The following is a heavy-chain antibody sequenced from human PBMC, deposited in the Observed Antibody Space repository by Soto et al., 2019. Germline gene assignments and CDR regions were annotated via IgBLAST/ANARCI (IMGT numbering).Heavy chain of an antibody. D-gene: IGHD2-15*01. CDR3: AKMAVRDIVVVVAAVYYYYYGMDV. Sequence: PGESLKISCAASGFTFSSYAMSWVRQAPGKGLEWVSAISGSGGSTYYADSVKGRFTISRDNSKNTLYLQMNSLRAEDTAVYYCAKMAVRDIVVVVAAVYYYYYGMDVWGQGTTVTVSS. J-gene: IGHJ6*01. V-gene: IGHV3-23*01. CDR2: ISGSGGST. CDR1: GFTFSSYA.